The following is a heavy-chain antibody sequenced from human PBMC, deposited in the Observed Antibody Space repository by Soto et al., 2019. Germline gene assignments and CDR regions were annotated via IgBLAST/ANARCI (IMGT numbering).Heavy chain of an antibody. J-gene: IGHJ6*02. V-gene: IGHV1-69*13. CDR1: GGTFSSYA. CDR3: ARDRRGRDGYNFGTRYYYGMDA. Sequence: ASVKVSCKASGGTFSSYAISWVRQAPGQGLEWMGGIIPIFGPANYAQKFQGRVTITADESTSTAYMELSSLRSEDTAVYYCARDRRGRDGYNFGTRYYYGMDAWGQGTTVTVSS. D-gene: IGHD5-12*01. CDR2: IIPIFGPA.